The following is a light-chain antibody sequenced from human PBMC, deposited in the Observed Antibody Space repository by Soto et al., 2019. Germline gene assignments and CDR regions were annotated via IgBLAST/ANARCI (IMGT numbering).Light chain of an antibody. Sequence: EIVMTQSPATLSVSPGERATLSCRASQSVSSNLAWYQEKPGQAPRLLIYGASTSATGIPARFSGSGSGTEFTLTIYSLQSEDFTVYYCQQYNNWPITFGQGTRLEI. CDR3: QQYNNWPIT. CDR1: QSVSSN. CDR2: GAS. J-gene: IGKJ5*01. V-gene: IGKV3-15*01.